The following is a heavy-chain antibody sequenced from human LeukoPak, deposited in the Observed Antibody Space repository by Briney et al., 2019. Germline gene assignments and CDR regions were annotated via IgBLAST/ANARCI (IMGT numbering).Heavy chain of an antibody. CDR2: IYTSGST. CDR3: ARDSVGTYYDFWSGDSYYYYYYMDV. CDR1: GGSISSGSYY. Sequence: PSETLSLTCTVSGGSISSGSYYWSWIRQPAGKGLEWIGRIYTSGSTNYNPSLKSRVTISVDTSKNQFSLKLSSVTAADTAVYYCARDSVGTYYDFWSGDSYYYYYYMDVWGKGTTVTVSS. V-gene: IGHV4-61*02. D-gene: IGHD3-3*01. J-gene: IGHJ6*03.